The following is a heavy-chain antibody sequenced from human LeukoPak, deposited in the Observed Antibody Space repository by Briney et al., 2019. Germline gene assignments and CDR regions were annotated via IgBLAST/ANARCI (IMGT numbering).Heavy chain of an antibody. J-gene: IGHJ4*02. V-gene: IGHV3-21*01. CDR3: ASSRELLDYFDY. D-gene: IGHD1-7*01. CDR1: GFTFSSYS. Sequence: PGGSLRLSCAASGFTFSSYSMNWVRQAPGKGLEWVSSISSSSSYIYYADSVKGRFTISRDNAKNSLYLQMNSLRAEDTAVYYCASSRELLDYFDYWGQGTLVTVSS. CDR2: ISSSSSYI.